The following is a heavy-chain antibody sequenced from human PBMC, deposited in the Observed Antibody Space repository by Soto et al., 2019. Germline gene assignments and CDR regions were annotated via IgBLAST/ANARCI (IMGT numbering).Heavy chain of an antibody. Sequence: GGSLRLSCAASGFTFDDYAMHWVRQGPGKGLEWVSSISWNSGDIVYADSVKGRFTISRDNPKNSLYLQMNSLRAEDTAFFFCAKDTGGGGGRNIWYYFDSWGLGTLVTVSS. D-gene: IGHD3-16*01. CDR2: ISWNSGDI. CDR1: GFTFDDYA. J-gene: IGHJ4*02. V-gene: IGHV3-9*01. CDR3: AKDTGGGGGRNIWYYFDS.